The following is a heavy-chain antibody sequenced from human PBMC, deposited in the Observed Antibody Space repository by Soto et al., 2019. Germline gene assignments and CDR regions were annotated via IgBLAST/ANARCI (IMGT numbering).Heavy chain of an antibody. D-gene: IGHD6-19*01. J-gene: IGHJ4*02. CDR3: ARVRVASGWYNSPDY. CDR1: GYTFTGYN. CDR2: INTNSGAT. V-gene: IGHV1-2*02. Sequence: QVQLVQSGAEVKKPGASVKVSCKASGYTFTGYNMHWVRQAPGQGLEWMGWINTNSGATDFAQKFQGRVTMTRDTSISTAYMELSRLRSDDTAMYYCARVRVASGWYNSPDYWGQGTLVTVSS.